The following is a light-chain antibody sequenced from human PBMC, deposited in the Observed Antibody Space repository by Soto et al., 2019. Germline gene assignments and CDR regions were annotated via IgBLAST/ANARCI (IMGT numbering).Light chain of an antibody. J-gene: IGKJ2*01. CDR2: GAS. Sequence: EIVLTQSPGTLSLSPGERATLSCRTSQSVSSSYLAWYQQKPGQAPRLLIHGASSRPTGIPDRFSGGGSGTDCTLTISRLEPEDFAAYYCQQYGSSPPMYTFGQGTKLEIK. CDR3: QQYGSSPPMYT. V-gene: IGKV3-20*01. CDR1: QSVSSSY.